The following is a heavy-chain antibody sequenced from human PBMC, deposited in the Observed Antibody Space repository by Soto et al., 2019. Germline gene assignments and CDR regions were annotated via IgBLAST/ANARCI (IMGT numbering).Heavy chain of an antibody. J-gene: IGHJ6*03. CDR3: ARRDRPGFYYMDV. Sequence: EVQLAESGGGLAQPGGSLRLFCAASGFTLSGYAMDWVRQAPGKGLEYVSGISSNGVGTYYANSVQGRFTISRDNSKNTVYLKMGSLRPEDMAVYYCARRDRPGFYYMDVWGKGTTVPVS. CDR1: GFTLSGYA. V-gene: IGHV3-64*01. CDR2: ISSNGVGT. D-gene: IGHD6-6*01.